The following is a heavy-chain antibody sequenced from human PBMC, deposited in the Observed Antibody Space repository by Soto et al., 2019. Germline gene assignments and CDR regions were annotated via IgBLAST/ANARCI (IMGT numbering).Heavy chain of an antibody. CDR3: ARDRRWLPRGPNNLIDL. Sequence: SETLSLTCTVSGGSINSGDYYWTWVRQPPGKGLEWIGYIYYDGNSQHNPSLKSRVTMSIDTSKNQFSLNLSSVTAADTAVYYCARDRRWLPRGPNNLIDLWGQGTQVTVSS. V-gene: IGHV4-30-4*01. CDR2: IYYDGNS. J-gene: IGHJ5*02. D-gene: IGHD5-12*01. CDR1: GGSINSGDYY.